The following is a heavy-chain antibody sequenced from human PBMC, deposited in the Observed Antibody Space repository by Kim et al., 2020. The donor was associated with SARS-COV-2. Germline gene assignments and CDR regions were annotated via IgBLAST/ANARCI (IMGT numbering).Heavy chain of an antibody. D-gene: IGHD3-16*01. Sequence: SETLSLTCEVYDGMNFWSWIRQSPGRGLEWIGESSPGGYTNYNPSLRGRVTIGVETSKTQLSLKLTSVIAADTAVYYCARNFYFQGGLQGGSPFFEYWGLGTPVTVSS. CDR3: ARNFYFQGGLQGGSPFFEY. CDR1: DGMNF. V-gene: IGHV4-34*01. CDR2: SSPGGYT. J-gene: IGHJ4*02.